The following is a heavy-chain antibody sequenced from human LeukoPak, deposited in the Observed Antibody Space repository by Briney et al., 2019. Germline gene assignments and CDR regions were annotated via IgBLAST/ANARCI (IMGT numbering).Heavy chain of an antibody. V-gene: IGHV1-8*01. CDR3: ARMGDSGDEGESDY. D-gene: IGHD5-12*01. CDR1: GYTFTSYD. J-gene: IGHJ4*02. Sequence: ASVKVSCKASGYTFTSYDINWVRQATGQGLEWMGWMNPNSGNTGYAQKFQGRVTMTTDTSTSTAYMELRSLRSDDTAVYYCARMGDSGDEGESDYWGQGTLVTVSS. CDR2: MNPNSGNT.